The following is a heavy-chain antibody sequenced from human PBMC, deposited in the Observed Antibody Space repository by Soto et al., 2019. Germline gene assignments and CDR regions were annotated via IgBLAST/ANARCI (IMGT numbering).Heavy chain of an antibody. D-gene: IGHD1-20*01. J-gene: IGHJ5*02. CDR1: GGSVSGYY. V-gene: IGHV4-34*01. Sequence: PSETLSLTCAVYGGSVSGYYWNWLRQPPGKGLEWIGEINHTGGTHYNPSLKSSVTMSLDTSKNQFSLRLSSVTAADTAIYYCATRITGSGSLNTSFDPWGQGTQVTVSS. CDR2: INHTGGT. CDR3: ATRITGSGSLNTSFDP.